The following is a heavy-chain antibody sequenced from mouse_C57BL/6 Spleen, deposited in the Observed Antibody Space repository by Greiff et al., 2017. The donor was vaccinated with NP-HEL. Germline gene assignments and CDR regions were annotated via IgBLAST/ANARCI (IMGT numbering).Heavy chain of an antibody. Sequence: VQLQQSGPELVKPGASVKISCKASGYTFTDYYMNWVKQSHGKSLEWIGDINPNNGGTSYNQKFKGKATLTVDKSSSTAYMELRSLTSEDSAVYYCAFITTVVVDYWGQGTTLTVSS. CDR3: AFITTVVVDY. J-gene: IGHJ2*01. CDR1: GYTFTDYY. CDR2: INPNNGGT. D-gene: IGHD1-1*01. V-gene: IGHV1-26*01.